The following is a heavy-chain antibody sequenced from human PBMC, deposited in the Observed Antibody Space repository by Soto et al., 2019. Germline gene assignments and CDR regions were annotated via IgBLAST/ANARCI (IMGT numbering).Heavy chain of an antibody. V-gene: IGHV1-69*01. D-gene: IGHD2-2*01. Sequence: QVQLVQSGAEVQKPGSSVKVSCKASGGTFSSYAISWVRQAPGQGLEWMGGIIPIFGTANYAQKFQGRVTITADESTSTAYMELSSLRSEDTAVYYCAISYCSSTSCPYYYYYGMDVWGQGTTVTVSS. CDR2: IIPIFGTA. J-gene: IGHJ6*02. CDR3: AISYCSSTSCPYYYYYGMDV. CDR1: GGTFSSYA.